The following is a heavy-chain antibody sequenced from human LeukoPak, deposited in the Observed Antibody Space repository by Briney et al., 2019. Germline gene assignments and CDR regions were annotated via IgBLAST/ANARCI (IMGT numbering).Heavy chain of an antibody. CDR2: IYYSGST. Sequence: SETLSLTCTVSGGSISSSSYYWGWIRQPPGKGLEWIGSIYYSGSTYYNPSLKSRVTISVDTSKNQFSLKLSSVTAADPAVYYCARHKITMVRGVPDYWGQGTLVTVSS. V-gene: IGHV4-39*01. CDR3: ARHKITMVRGVPDY. J-gene: IGHJ4*02. CDR1: GGSISSSSYY. D-gene: IGHD3-10*01.